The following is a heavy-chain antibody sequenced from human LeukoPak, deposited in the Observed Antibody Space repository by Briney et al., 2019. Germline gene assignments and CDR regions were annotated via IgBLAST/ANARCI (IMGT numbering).Heavy chain of an antibody. CDR3: AKVPNPYRTYYYDSSGYL. D-gene: IGHD3-22*01. CDR1: GFTFSSYA. J-gene: IGHJ4*02. V-gene: IGHV3-23*01. CDR2: ISGSGGST. Sequence: GGSLGLSCAASGFTFSSYAMSWVRQAPGKGLEWVSAISGSGGSTYYADSVKGRFTISRDNSKNTLYLQMNSLRAEDTAVYYCAKVPNPYRTYYYDSSGYLWGQGTLVTVSS.